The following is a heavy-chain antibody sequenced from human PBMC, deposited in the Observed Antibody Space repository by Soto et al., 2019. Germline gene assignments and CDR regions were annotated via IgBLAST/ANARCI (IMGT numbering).Heavy chain of an antibody. CDR1: GGSISSSSYY. D-gene: IGHD3-9*01. V-gene: IGHV4-39*01. CDR2: IYYSGST. CDR3: ARHTSGVLRYFDWLYQPYYFDY. J-gene: IGHJ4*02. Sequence: PSEALSLTCTVSGGSISSSSYYWGWIRQPPGKGLEWIGSIYYSGSTYYNPSLKSRVTISVDTSKNQFSLKLSSVTAADTAVYYCARHTSGVLRYFDWLYQPYYFDYWGQGTLVTVSS.